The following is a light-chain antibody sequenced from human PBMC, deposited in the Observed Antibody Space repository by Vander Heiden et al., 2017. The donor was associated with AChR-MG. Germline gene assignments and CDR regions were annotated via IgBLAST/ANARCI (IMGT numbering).Light chain of an antibody. Sequence: QAVVTQEPSLTVSPGGAVTLTCGSSTGDVTNGHYPYWFQQKPGQAPRTLIYDTSNKHSWTPARFSGSLLGGKAALTFSGAQPDDEADYYCLLSYSGVRVFGAGTKLTVL. CDR1: TGDVTNGHY. CDR3: LLSYSGVRV. CDR2: DTS. J-gene: IGLJ3*02. V-gene: IGLV7-46*01.